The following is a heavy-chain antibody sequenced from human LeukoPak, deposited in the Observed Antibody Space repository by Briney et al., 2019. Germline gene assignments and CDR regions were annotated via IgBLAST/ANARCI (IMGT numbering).Heavy chain of an antibody. CDR3: ARLIKEGVLNWLDP. V-gene: IGHV5-51*01. CDR2: IYPGESDT. D-gene: IGHD2-8*02. CDR1: VYSLTSQW. J-gene: IGHJ5*02. Sequence: GESLKISCEGSVYSLTSQWIGWVRQIPGKGLEWMGIIYPGESDTRYNPSFQGQVTISADKSISTTYLQWSSLKASDTAMYYCARLIKEGVLNWLDPWGQGTLVTVSS.